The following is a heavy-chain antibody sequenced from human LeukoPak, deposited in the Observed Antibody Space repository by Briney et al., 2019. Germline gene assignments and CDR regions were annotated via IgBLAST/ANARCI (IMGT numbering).Heavy chain of an antibody. J-gene: IGHJ4*02. V-gene: IGHV1-46*01. CDR2: IHPSGGNT. CDR3: ATHTVTYDGKYFDH. CDR1: GYTFTGYY. D-gene: IGHD4-17*01. Sequence: GASVKVSCKASGYTFTGYYMHWVRQAPGQGLEWMGIIHPSGGNTSYAQRFQGRVTMTRDTATSTVYMELSSLRSEDTAVYYCATHTVTYDGKYFDHWGQGTLVTVSS.